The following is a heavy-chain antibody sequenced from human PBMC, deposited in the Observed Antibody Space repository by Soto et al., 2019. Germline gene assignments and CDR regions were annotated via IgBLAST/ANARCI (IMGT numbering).Heavy chain of an antibody. D-gene: IGHD1-7*01. CDR1: GLTFSNYA. J-gene: IGHJ4*02. Sequence: EVRLLESGGGLVKPGGSLRLSCATSGLTFSNYAMSWVRQAPGGGLEWVSSMSGSSSTTYYADSVKGRFTISRDRSKNTLYLQMSSLRAEDTALYYCAKNQERELPRVIDFWGQGTLVTGSS. CDR2: MSGSSSTT. CDR3: AKNQERELPRVIDF. V-gene: IGHV3-23*01.